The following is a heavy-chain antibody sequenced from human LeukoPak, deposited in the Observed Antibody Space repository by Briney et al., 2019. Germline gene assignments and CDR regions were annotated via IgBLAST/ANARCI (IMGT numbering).Heavy chain of an antibody. J-gene: IGHJ4*02. D-gene: IGHD3-3*01. Sequence: GGSLRLSCTASGFTFGDYAMSWVRQAPGKGLEWVGFIRSKAYGGTTEYAASVKGRFTISRDDSKSIAYLQMNSLKTEDTAVYYCTRVSGDFWSGYYAFDYWSQGNLVTVSS. CDR1: GFTFGDYA. CDR3: TRVSGDFWSGYYAFDY. CDR2: IRSKAYGGTT. V-gene: IGHV3-49*04.